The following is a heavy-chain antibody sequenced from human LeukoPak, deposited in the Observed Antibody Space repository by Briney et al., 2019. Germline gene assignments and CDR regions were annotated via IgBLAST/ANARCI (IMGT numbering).Heavy chain of an antibody. CDR1: GFTFSSYS. CDR2: ISSSSSYI. J-gene: IGHJ6*03. D-gene: IGHD3-3*01. CDR3: ARWGNTIFGVVTRHYYMDV. Sequence: PGGSLRLSCAASGFTFSSYSMNWVRQAPGKGLEWVSSISSSSSYIYYADSVKGRFTISRDNAKNSLYLQMNSLRAEDTAVYYCARWGNTIFGVVTRHYYMDVWGKGTTVTISS. V-gene: IGHV3-21*01.